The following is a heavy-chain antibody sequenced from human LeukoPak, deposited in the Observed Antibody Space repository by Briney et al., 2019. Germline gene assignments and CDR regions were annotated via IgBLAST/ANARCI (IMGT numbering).Heavy chain of an antibody. CDR1: GYSFTNYL. D-gene: IGHD6-19*01. CDR3: ATSREVAGSHAFDI. J-gene: IGHJ3*02. CDR2: LYPGDSAS. Sequence: GESLKISCKGSGYSFTNYLITWVRQVPGKGLEWMGMLYPGDSASRFSPSFQGRVTMSVDRSINTAYLQWSSLRASDTAMYYCATSREVAGSHAFDIWGQGTVVTVSS. V-gene: IGHV5-51*01.